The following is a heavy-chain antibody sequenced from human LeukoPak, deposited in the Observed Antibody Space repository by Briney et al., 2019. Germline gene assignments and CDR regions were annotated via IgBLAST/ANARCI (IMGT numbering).Heavy chain of an antibody. CDR2: ISSSGSGGNT. CDR3: AKDRTVGASCWYFDL. CDR1: GVTLSSYA. Sequence: GGSLRLSCTASGVTLSSYAMSWARQAPGKGLEWVSGISSSGSGGNTYYADSVKGRFTISRDSSKNTLFLHMNTLRAEDTAIYYCAKDRTVGASCWYFDLWGRGTLVTVSS. V-gene: IGHV3-23*01. J-gene: IGHJ2*01. D-gene: IGHD1-26*01.